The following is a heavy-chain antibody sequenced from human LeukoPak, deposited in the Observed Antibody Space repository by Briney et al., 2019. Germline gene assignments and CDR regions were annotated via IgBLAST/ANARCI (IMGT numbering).Heavy chain of an antibody. CDR3: ARQSTHDIDY. Sequence: PSETLSLTCTVSGGSISSSSYYWGWIRLPPGKGLEWIGSIYYSGSTYYNPSLKSRVTISVDTSKNQFSLKLSSVTAADTAVYYCARQSTHDIDYWGQGTLVTVSS. D-gene: IGHD5/OR15-5a*01. CDR1: GGSISSSSYY. J-gene: IGHJ4*02. CDR2: IYYSGST. V-gene: IGHV4-39*01.